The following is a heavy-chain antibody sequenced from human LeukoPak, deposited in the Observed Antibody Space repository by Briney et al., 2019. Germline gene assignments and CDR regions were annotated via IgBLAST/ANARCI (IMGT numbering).Heavy chain of an antibody. D-gene: IGHD3-22*01. CDR2: IIPIFGTA. CDR1: GGTFSSYA. J-gene: IGHJ4*02. CDR3: AREKDYYDSSVDY. Sequence: SVKVSCKASGGTFSSYAISWVRQAPGQGLEWMGGIIPIFGTANYAQKFQGRVTITADESTSTAYMELSRLRSDDTAVYYCAREKDYYDSSVDYWGQGTLATVSS. V-gene: IGHV1-69*13.